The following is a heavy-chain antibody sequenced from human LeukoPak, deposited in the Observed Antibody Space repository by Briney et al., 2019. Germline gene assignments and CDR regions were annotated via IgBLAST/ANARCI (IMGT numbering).Heavy chain of an antibody. J-gene: IGHJ4*02. CDR2: IKQDGSEK. CDR3: ARILTGYLTKYYFDY. Sequence: GGSLRLSCAASGFTFSSYWMSWVRQAPGKGLEWVANIKQDGSEKYYVDSVKGRFTISRDNAENSLYLQMNSLRAEDTAVYYCARILTGYLTKYYFDYWGQGTLVTVSS. D-gene: IGHD3-9*01. V-gene: IGHV3-7*01. CDR1: GFTFSSYW.